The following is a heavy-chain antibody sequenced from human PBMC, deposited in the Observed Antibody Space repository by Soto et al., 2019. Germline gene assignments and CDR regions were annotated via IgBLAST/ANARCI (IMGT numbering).Heavy chain of an antibody. CDR2: INPSGGST. CDR3: AVDIVVVTAADRGDAFDI. Sequence: VKVSCKASGYTFTSYYMHWVRQAPGQGLEWMGIINPSGGSTSYAQKFQGRVTMTRDTSTSTVYMELSSLRSEDTAVYYCAVDIVVVTAADRGDAFDIWGQGTMVTVSS. CDR1: GYTFTSYY. V-gene: IGHV1-46*01. D-gene: IGHD2-2*01. J-gene: IGHJ3*02.